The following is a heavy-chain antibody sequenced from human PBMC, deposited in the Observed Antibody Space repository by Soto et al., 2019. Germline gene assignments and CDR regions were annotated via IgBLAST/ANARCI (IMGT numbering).Heavy chain of an antibody. CDR3: AKDLYSSSWGYFQH. J-gene: IGHJ1*01. D-gene: IGHD6-13*01. V-gene: IGHV3-23*01. CDR2: ISGSGSST. Sequence: GGSQRLSCSPSGLNFSSPAVSWGRKGPGKGLEWVSAISGSGSSTYYADSVKGRFTISRDNSKNTLYLQMNSLRAEDTAVYYCAKDLYSSSWGYFQHWGQGTLGTV. CDR1: GLNFSSPA.